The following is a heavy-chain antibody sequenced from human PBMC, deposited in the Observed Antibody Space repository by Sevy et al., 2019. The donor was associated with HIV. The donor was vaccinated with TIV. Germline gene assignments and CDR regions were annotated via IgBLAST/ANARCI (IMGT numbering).Heavy chain of an antibody. Sequence: GGSLRLSCAASGFTFSTYTMNWVRQAPGKGLEWVSTIFRSGETTYYADSVKARFTISRDNSKNTLYLQMNSLRTEDTALYYCAGARYDSSGSFDAFDIWGQGTMVTVSS. CDR3: AGARYDSSGSFDAFDI. J-gene: IGHJ3*02. V-gene: IGHV3-23*01. CDR1: GFTFSTYT. D-gene: IGHD3-22*01. CDR2: IFRSGETT.